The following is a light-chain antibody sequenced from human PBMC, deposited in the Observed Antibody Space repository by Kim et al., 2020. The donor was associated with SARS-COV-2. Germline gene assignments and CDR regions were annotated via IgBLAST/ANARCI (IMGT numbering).Light chain of an antibody. CDR1: TGAVTSSNY. CDR2: RTF. CDR3: LLSYGGPWV. Sequence: PGGTVTLTCASSTGAVTSSNYANWLQQKTGQARRALIHRTFNRHSWTPARFSGSLLEDKATLTLSRVQPEDEAVYYCLLSYGGPWVFGGGTKVTVL. V-gene: IGLV7-43*01. J-gene: IGLJ3*02.